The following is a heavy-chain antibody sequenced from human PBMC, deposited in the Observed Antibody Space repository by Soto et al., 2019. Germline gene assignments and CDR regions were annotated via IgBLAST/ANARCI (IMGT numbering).Heavy chain of an antibody. CDR1: CYTFTSYG. J-gene: IGHJ4*02. CDR2: ISAYNGNT. CDR3: ARHHEGLFDY. Sequence: ASVKVSCNASCYTFTSYGISWVRQAPVQGLEWMGWISAYNGNTNCAQKLQGRVTMTTDTSTSTAYMELRSLRSDDKDVYYCARHHEGLFDYWGQGTLVPVYS. V-gene: IGHV1-18*01.